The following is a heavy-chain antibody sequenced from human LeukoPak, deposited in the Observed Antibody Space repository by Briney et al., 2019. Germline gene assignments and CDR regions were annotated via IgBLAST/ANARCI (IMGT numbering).Heavy chain of an antibody. Sequence: GGSLRLSCAASGFTFSSYAMSWVRQAPGKGLEWVSAISGSGGSTYYADSVKGRFTISRDNAKNTLYLQMNSLRAEDTAVYYCAGTIAARGSDYWGQGTLVTVSS. CDR1: GFTFSSYA. CDR3: AGTIAARGSDY. V-gene: IGHV3-23*01. CDR2: ISGSGGST. J-gene: IGHJ4*02. D-gene: IGHD6-6*01.